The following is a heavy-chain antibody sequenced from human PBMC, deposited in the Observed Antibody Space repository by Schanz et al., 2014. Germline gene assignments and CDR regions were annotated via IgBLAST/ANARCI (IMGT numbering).Heavy chain of an antibody. D-gene: IGHD6-13*01. J-gene: IGHJ3*02. CDR2: IRSRAFGATR. Sequence: EVQLVESGGGLVQPGGSLRLSCAASGFTFRSYWMNWVRQAPGKGPEWVGFIRSRAFGATREYAASVKGRFTISRDDSKSIAYLQMNSLKTEDTAVYYCTRDPLVQDNAFDIWGQGTMVTVSS. V-gene: IGHV3-49*02. CDR3: TRDPLVQDNAFDI. CDR1: GFTFRSYW.